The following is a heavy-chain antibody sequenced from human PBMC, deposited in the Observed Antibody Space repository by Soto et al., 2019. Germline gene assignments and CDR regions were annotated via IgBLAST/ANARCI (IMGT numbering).Heavy chain of an antibody. CDR3: ARDGRYFVSSAFDI. J-gene: IGHJ3*02. CDR1: GFTFSSYA. CDR2: ISSNGGST. D-gene: IGHD3-9*01. Sequence: GGSLRLSCSASGFTFSSYAMHWVRQAPGKGLEYVSAISSNGGSTYYADSVKGRFTISRDNAKNSLYLQMNSLRAEDTAVYYCARDGRYFVSSAFDIWGQGTMVTVAS. V-gene: IGHV3-64*04.